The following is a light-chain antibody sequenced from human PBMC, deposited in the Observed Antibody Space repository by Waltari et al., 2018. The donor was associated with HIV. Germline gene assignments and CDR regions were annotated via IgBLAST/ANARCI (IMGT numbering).Light chain of an antibody. J-gene: IGLJ2*01. CDR2: GDS. V-gene: IGLV3-1*01. CDR1: ALGHKY. CDR3: QAWDSSAMV. Sequence: YELTQPPSVSVSGGQTATITCSGPALGHKYLCWYQQKPGQSPILVIYGDSKRPSGIPEGFSGVKSGGTAILTSSGTRAMEEADYYCQAWDSSAMVVGGGTKLTV.